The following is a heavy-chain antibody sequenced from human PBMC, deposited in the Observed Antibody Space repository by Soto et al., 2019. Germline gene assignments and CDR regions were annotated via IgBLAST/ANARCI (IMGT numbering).Heavy chain of an antibody. CDR2: ISGSGGLT. V-gene: IGHV3-23*01. CDR3: AKDHWAPD. Sequence: EVQLLESGGGLVQPGGSLRLSCAASGFTFSSYAMSWVRQAPGKGLEWVSVISGSGGLTYYADSVKGRFTISSDNSKDTLYLQMNSLRAEDTAVYYCAKDHWAPDWGQGTLVIVSS. J-gene: IGHJ4*02. D-gene: IGHD3-16*01. CDR1: GFTFSSYA.